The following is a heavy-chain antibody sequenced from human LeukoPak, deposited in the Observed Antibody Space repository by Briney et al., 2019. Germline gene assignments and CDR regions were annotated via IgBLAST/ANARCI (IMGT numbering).Heavy chain of an antibody. J-gene: IGHJ4*02. Sequence: PGGSLRLSCAASGFTFSSYGMHWVPQAPGKGLEWVAFIRYDGSNKYYADSVKGRFTISRDNSKNTLYLQMNSLRAEDTAVYYCAPRRVDTAKVDHHFDYWGQGTLVTVSS. CDR2: IRYDGSNK. CDR3: APRRVDTAKVDHHFDY. D-gene: IGHD5-18*01. CDR1: GFTFSSYG. V-gene: IGHV3-30*02.